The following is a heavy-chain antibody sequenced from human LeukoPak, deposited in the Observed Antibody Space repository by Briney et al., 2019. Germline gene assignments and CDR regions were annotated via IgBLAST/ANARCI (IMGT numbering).Heavy chain of an antibody. CDR3: ARAFTSYWYFDL. Sequence: PGGSLRLSCAASGFIFSSYEMNWVRQAPGKGLEWISYISSSGSLIYYADSVKGRFTISRDNAKNSVYLQMNSLRAEDTAIYYCARAFTSYWYFDLWGRGTLVTVSS. CDR1: GFIFSSYE. V-gene: IGHV3-48*03. CDR2: ISSSGSLI. D-gene: IGHD2/OR15-2a*01. J-gene: IGHJ2*01.